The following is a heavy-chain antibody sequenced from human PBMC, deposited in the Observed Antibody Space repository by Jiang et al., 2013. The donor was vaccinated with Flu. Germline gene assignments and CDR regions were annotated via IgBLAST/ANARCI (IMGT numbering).Heavy chain of an antibody. V-gene: IGHV4-34*01. D-gene: IGHD2-2*02. CDR3: ASGGYCSSTSCYIGAFDI. CDR2: INHSGST. J-gene: IGHJ3*02. Sequence: LLKPSETLSLTCAVYGGSFSGYYWSWIRQPPGKGLEWIGEINHSGSTNYNPSLKSRVTISVDTSKNQFSLKLSSVTAADTAVYYCASGGYCSSTSCYIGAFDIWGQGTMVTVSS. CDR1: GGSFSGYY.